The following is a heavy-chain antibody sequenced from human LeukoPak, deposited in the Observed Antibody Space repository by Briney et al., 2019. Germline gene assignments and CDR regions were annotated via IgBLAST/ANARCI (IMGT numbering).Heavy chain of an antibody. CDR3: ARDPDYYGSGSST. J-gene: IGHJ3*01. D-gene: IGHD3-10*01. CDR1: GGSFSGYY. CDR2: IYTSGST. V-gene: IGHV4-4*07. Sequence: PSETLSLTCAVYGGSFSGYYWSWIRQPAGKGLEWIGRIYTSGSTNYNPSLKSRVTISVDTSKNQFSLKLSSVTAADTAVYYCARDPDYYGSGSSTWGQGTMVTVSS.